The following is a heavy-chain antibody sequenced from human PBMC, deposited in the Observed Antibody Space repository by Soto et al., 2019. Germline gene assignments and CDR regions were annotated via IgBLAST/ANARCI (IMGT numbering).Heavy chain of an antibody. D-gene: IGHD5-18*01. J-gene: IGHJ4*02. CDR1: GITFNNYG. CDR2: IWYDGSNK. Sequence: GGSLRLSCAASGITFNNYGTHWVRQAPGKGLEWVAVIWYDGSNKYYADSVKGRFTISRDNSKNTLYLQMNSLRAEDTAVYSCARDRRNSAMVLDYWGQGTLVTVSS. V-gene: IGHV3-33*01. CDR3: ARDRRNSAMVLDY.